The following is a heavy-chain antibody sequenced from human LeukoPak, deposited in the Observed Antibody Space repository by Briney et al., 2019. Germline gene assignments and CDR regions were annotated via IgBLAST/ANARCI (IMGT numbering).Heavy chain of an antibody. CDR2: IKTKTDGWTT. CDR3: ASDVVCSPTNYYHH. Sequence: GGSLRLSCAASGFTFTRAWMTWVRQAPGKGLEWVGRIKTKTDGWTTDYAAPLKGKFTISRNDSQNTVSLQMNSLQTDDTAVYYCASDVVCSPTNYYHHWGQGTLVTVSS. CDR1: GFTFTRAW. V-gene: IGHV3-15*01. J-gene: IGHJ1*01. D-gene: IGHD2-21*01.